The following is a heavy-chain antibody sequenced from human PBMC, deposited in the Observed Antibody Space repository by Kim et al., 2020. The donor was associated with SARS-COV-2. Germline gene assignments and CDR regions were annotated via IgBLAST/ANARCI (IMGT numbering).Heavy chain of an antibody. Sequence: ASVKVSCEASPHTITNYPINWVRQAPGQGLEWLGWINTKTGTPTYVQGFSGRFVFSLDTSVNTAYLDIRNLRPEDSGDYYCASVVAESIVPEPQRYFFYRAMDVWGQGTTVTVS. CDR1: PHTITNYP. CDR2: INTKTGTP. D-gene: IGHD2-15*01. CDR3: ASVVAESIVPEPQRYFFYRAMDV. V-gene: IGHV7-4-1*02. J-gene: IGHJ6*02.